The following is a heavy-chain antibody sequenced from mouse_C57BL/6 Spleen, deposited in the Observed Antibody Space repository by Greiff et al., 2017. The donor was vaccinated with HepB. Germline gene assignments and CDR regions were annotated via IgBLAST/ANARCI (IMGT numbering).Heavy chain of an antibody. CDR3: ARGGITDWYFDV. Sequence: EVKLQESGPALVKPSQTVSLTCTVTGYSITNGNHWWNWIRQVSGSKLEWIGYISSSGSTYSNPSLKSRISITRGTSKNQLFLQVNSVTTEDIGTYYCARGGITDWYFDVWGTGTTVTVSS. V-gene: IGHV3-4*01. J-gene: IGHJ1*03. D-gene: IGHD2-4*01. CDR2: ISSSGST. CDR1: GYSITNGNHW.